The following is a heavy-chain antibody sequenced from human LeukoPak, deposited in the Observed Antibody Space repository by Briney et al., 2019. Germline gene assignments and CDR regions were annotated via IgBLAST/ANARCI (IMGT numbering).Heavy chain of an antibody. V-gene: IGHV4-34*01. Sequence: SETLSLTCAVYGGSFSGYYWSWIRQPPGKGLEWIGEINHSGSTNYNPSLKSRVTISVDTSKNQVSLKLSSVTAADTAVYYCARVLPLAYCGGDCYSNNFDYWGQGTLVTVSS. J-gene: IGHJ4*02. CDR1: GGSFSGYY. D-gene: IGHD2-21*02. CDR3: ARVLPLAYCGGDCYSNNFDY. CDR2: INHSGST.